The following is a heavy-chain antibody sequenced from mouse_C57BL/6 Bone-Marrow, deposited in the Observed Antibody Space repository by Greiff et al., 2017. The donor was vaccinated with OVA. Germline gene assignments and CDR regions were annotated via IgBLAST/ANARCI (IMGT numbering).Heavy chain of an antibody. D-gene: IGHD1-1*01. CDR1: GFTFSDYY. Sequence: EVKLVESGGGLVQPGGSLKLSCAASGFTFSDYYMYWVRQTPEKRLEWVAYISNGGGSTYYPDTVKGRFTISRDNAKNTLYLQMSRLKSEDTAMYYCARHYYGSSYYYFDYWGQGTTLTVSS. CDR3: ARHYYGSSYYYFDY. J-gene: IGHJ2*01. CDR2: ISNGGGST. V-gene: IGHV5-12*01.